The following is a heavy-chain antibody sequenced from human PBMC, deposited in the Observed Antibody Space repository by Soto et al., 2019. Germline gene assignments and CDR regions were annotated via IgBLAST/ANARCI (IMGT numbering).Heavy chain of an antibody. J-gene: IGHJ4*02. V-gene: IGHV4-34*01. CDR3: ARVDDY. CDR2: INHLGII. CDR1: GGTLSDYF. Sequence: PSVTKSHTNVVSGGTLSDYFWSWIRQPPGMALEWIGEINHLGIINYNPSLESRVTISIDTSKNQFSLKMISITAADTAVYYCARVDDYWSQGTLVTVSS.